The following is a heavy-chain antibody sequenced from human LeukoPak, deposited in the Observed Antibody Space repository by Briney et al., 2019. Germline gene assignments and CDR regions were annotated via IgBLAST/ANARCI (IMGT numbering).Heavy chain of an antibody. V-gene: IGHV4-34*01. CDR2: INHSGST. J-gene: IGHJ4*02. D-gene: IGHD2-21*02. CDR3: ARGGFYCGGDCYVDY. CDR1: GGSFSPYY. Sequence: SETLSLTCAVYGGSFSPYYWSWIRQPPGKGLEWIGEINHSGSTNYNPSLRSRVTISVDTSKNQFSLRLSSVTAADTAVYYCARGGFYCGGDCYVDYWGQGTLVTVSS.